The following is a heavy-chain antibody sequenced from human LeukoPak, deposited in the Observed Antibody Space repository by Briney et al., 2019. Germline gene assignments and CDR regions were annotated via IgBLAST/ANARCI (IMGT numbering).Heavy chain of an antibody. Sequence: SETLSLTCTVSGGSISSYYWSWIRQPPGKGLEWIGYIYYSGSTNYNPSLKSRVTIPLDTSKNQFSLKLSSVTAADTAVYYCARLYSGSYYGPLDYWGQGTLVTVSS. V-gene: IGHV4-59*01. CDR2: IYYSGST. D-gene: IGHD1-26*01. J-gene: IGHJ4*02. CDR3: ARLYSGSYYGPLDY. CDR1: GGSISSYY.